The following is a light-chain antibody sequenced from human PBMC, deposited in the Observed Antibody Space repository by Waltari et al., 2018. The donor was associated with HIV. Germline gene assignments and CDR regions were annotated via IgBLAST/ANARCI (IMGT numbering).Light chain of an antibody. CDR2: EVT. CDR1: SSDIGLYNY. J-gene: IGLJ2*01. Sequence: QSALTQPPSVSRSPGQSVTISCTGTSSDIGLYNYVSWYQQCPGKAPKLVIFEVTKRPSGVPDRFSGSKSGNTASLTVSGLQPEDEGDYYCSSYAAMNNFYVLFGGGTKLTVL. CDR3: SSYAAMNNFYVL. V-gene: IGLV2-8*01.